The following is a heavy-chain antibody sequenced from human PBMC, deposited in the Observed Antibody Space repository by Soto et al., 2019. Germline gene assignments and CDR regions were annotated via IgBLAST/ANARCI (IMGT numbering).Heavy chain of an antibody. V-gene: IGHV3-23*01. CDR2: ISGSGGST. CDR1: GFTFSSYA. J-gene: IGHJ6*03. Sequence: EVQLLESGGGLVQPGGSLRLSCAASGFTFSSYAMSWVRQAPGKGLEWVSAISGSGGSTYYADSVKGRFTISRDNDKNTLYLQKNSLSADDTAVYYCAKAPRPRPYYMDVWGTGTPVTVSS. CDR3: AKAPRPRPYYMDV.